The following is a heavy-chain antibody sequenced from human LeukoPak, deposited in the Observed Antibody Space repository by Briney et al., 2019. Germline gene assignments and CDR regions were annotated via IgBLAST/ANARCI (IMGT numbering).Heavy chain of an antibody. CDR2: IYPGDSDT. J-gene: IGHJ5*02. D-gene: IGHD3-10*01. Sequence: GESLKISCKGSGYSFTSYWIGWVRQMPGKGLEWMGIIYPGDSDTRYSPSFQGQVTISADKSISTAYLQWSSLKASDTAMYYCARLLTMVRGGNWFDPWGQGTLVTVSS. CDR3: ARLLTMVRGGNWFDP. V-gene: IGHV5-51*01. CDR1: GYSFTSYW.